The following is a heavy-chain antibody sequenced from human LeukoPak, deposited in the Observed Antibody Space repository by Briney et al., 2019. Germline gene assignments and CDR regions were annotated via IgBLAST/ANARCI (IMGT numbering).Heavy chain of an antibody. D-gene: IGHD2-2*01. J-gene: IGHJ6*03. CDR2: INPSGGST. CDR1: GYAFTVYY. V-gene: IGHV1-46*01. CDR3: ATSRPGPSYYHYRDV. Sequence: ASVKVSFTASGYAFTVYYMHWVRQAPGQGLEWMGVINPSGGSTSYAQKFQGRVTMTRDMATSTVYMEVSSLRSEDTAVYYCATSRPGPSYYHYRDVWGKGTTVTVSS.